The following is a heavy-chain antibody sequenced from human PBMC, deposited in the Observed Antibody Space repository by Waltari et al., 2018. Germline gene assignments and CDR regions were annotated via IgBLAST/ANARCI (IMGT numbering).Heavy chain of an antibody. V-gene: IGHV3-48*03. CDR2: MSSSGSTI. CDR1: GFTFNSYT. D-gene: IGHD1-26*01. Sequence: EVQLVESGGGLVQPGGSLRLSCAASGFTFNSYTMNWVRQAPGKGLEWVSYMSSSGSTIYYADSVKGRFTISRDNAKNSMYLQMNSLRAEDTAIYYCARGSGWEDDAFDIWGQGTMVTVSS. J-gene: IGHJ3*02. CDR3: ARGSGWEDDAFDI.